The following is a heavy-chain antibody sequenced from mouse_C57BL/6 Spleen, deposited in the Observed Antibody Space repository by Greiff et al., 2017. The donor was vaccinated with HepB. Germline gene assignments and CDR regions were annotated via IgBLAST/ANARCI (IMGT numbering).Heavy chain of an antibody. CDR2: IYPSDSET. V-gene: IGHV1-61*01. J-gene: IGHJ4*01. CDR1: GYTFTSYW. CDR3: ARALAGAMDY. D-gene: IGHD3-3*01. Sequence: VQLQQSGAELVRPGSSVKLSCKASGYTFTSYWMDWVKQRPGQGLEWIGNIYPSDSETHYNQKFKDKATLTVDKSSSTAYMQLSSLTSEDSAVYYCARALAGAMDYWGQGTSVTVSS.